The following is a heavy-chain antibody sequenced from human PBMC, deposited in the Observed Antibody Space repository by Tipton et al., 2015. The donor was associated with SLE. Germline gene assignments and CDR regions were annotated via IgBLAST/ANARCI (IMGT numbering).Heavy chain of an antibody. CDR2: INPSGGST. CDR3: ARSWSGDAFDI. J-gene: IGHJ3*02. V-gene: IGHV1-46*01. Sequence: QLVQSGVEVKKPGASVKVSCKASGYTFTSYYMHWVRQAPGQGLEWVGIINPSGGSTSYAQKFQGRVTMTRDTSTSTAYMELSSLRSEDTAVYYCARSWSGDAFDIWGQGTMVTVSS. CDR1: GYTFTSYY. D-gene: IGHD3-3*01.